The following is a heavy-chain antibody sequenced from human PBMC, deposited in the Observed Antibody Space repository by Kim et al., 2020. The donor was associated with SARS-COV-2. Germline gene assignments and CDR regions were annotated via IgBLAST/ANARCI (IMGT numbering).Heavy chain of an antibody. V-gene: IGHV3-9*01. J-gene: IGHJ4*02. Sequence: GGSLRLSCVACEFTFRDYAMHWVRQAPGKGLEWVSGISWNSGTLGYADSVKGRFTISRDNAKNSLYLQMNSLRAEDTALYYCAKAYCSSTNCYIVYWGQG. D-gene: IGHD2-2*02. CDR1: EFTFRDYA. CDR3: AKAYCSSTNCYIVY. CDR2: ISWNSGTL.